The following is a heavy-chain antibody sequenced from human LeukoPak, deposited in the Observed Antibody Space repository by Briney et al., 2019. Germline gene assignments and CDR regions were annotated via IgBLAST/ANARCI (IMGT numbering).Heavy chain of an antibody. CDR3: AKDLRRDTEQLVLLIDY. D-gene: IGHD6-6*01. CDR1: GFTFSSYG. CDR2: IRYDGSNK. Sequence: GGSLRLSCAASGFTFSSYGMHWVRQAPGKGLEWVAFIRYDGSNKYYADSVKGRFTISRDNSKNTLYLQMNSLRAEDTAVYYCAKDLRRDTEQLVLLIDYWGQGTLVTVSS. J-gene: IGHJ4*02. V-gene: IGHV3-30*02.